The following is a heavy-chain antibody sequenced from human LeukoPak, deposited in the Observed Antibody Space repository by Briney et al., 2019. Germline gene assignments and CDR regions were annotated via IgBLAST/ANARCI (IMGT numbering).Heavy chain of an antibody. CDR1: GFTFSRLA. CDR2: ISASGP. CDR3: AKDHESDGYPCLDH. V-gene: IGHV3-23*01. Sequence: GGALRLSCAASGFTFSRLAMTWVRQAPGKGLEWVSTISASGPYYADAVRGRFTISRDNSRNTLSLQMDSLRAEDTAVYYCAKDHESDGYPCLDHWGLGTLVTVSS. J-gene: IGHJ4*02. D-gene: IGHD3-22*01.